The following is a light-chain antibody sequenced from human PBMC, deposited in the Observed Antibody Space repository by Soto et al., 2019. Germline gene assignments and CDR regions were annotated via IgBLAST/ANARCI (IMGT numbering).Light chain of an antibody. Sequence: EVVLTQSPDTLSLSPGERATLSCRASQAVSSSYLAWYQQKPGQAPRLLIYDASSRATGIPDRFSGSGSGTDFTLTISRLEPEDFAVYYCQQYGNSPWTFGQGTKVDIK. CDR3: QQYGNSPWT. CDR1: QAVSSSY. J-gene: IGKJ1*01. CDR2: DAS. V-gene: IGKV3-20*01.